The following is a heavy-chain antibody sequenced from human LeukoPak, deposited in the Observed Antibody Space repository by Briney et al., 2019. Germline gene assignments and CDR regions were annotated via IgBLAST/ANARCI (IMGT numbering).Heavy chain of an antibody. D-gene: IGHD2-15*01. CDR2: INPNIGGT. J-gene: IGHJ4*02. Sequence: ASVKVSCRASGYTFTGYYMHWVRQAPGKGLEWMGWINPNIGGTNYAQKFQGRVTMTRDTSISTAYMELSRLRSDDTAVYYCARGYCSGGSCYSWDYWGQGTLVTVSS. CDR3: ARGYCSGGSCYSWDY. CDR1: GYTFTGYY. V-gene: IGHV1-2*02.